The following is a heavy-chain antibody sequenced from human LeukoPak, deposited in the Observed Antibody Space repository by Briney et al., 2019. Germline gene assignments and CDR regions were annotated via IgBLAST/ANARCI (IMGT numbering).Heavy chain of an antibody. V-gene: IGHV3-9*01. J-gene: IGHJ6*02. CDR3: AKDIGAGIAAAGPSIYYYYYGMDV. D-gene: IGHD6-13*01. CDR2: ISWSGGSI. CDR1: GFTFDDYA. Sequence: SGGSLRPSCAASGFTFDDYAMHWVRQAPGKGLEWVSGISWSGGSIGYADSVKGRFTISRDNAKNSLYLQMNSLRAEDTALYYCAKDIGAGIAAAGPSIYYYYYGMDVWGQGTTVTVSS.